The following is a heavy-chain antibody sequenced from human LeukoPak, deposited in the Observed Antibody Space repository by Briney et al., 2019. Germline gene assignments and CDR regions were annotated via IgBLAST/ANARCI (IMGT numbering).Heavy chain of an antibody. CDR3: ARYGFYCSSTSCYIFDN. CDR1: GFTFSSYA. D-gene: IGHD2-2*02. V-gene: IGHV3-23*01. J-gene: IGHJ4*02. CDR2: ISGGAGGA. Sequence: GGSLRLSCAASGFTFSSYAMNWVRQAPGKGLEWVSSISGGAGGAAYADSVKGRFTMSRDNSKNSLYLQMNSLRAEDTALYYCARYGFYCSSTSCYIFDNWGQGTLVTVSS.